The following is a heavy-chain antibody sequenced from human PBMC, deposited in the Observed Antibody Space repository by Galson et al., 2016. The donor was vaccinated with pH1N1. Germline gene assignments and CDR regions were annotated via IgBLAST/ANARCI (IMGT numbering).Heavy chain of an antibody. J-gene: IGHJ6*02. D-gene: IGHD1-1*01. V-gene: IGHV1-69*13. CDR1: GGSFAKYA. Sequence: SVKVSCKASGGSFAKYAVSWVRQAPGQGLEWMGRIIPIYGTANYAQKFQGRVTITADEYTTTVDMELNSLISEDTAIYYCARPGRTETTKEGFAWGYGMDDRAQGTTVTVSS. CDR2: IIPIYGTA. CDR3: ARPGRTETTKEGFAWGYGMDD.